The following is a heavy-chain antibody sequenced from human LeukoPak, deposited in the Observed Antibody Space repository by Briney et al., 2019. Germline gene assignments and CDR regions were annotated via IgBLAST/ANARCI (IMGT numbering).Heavy chain of an antibody. CDR3: ARMYSGTSYYFDY. V-gene: IGHV4-59*01. J-gene: IGHJ4*02. CDR1: GDSISRYY. Sequence: KPSETLSLTCTVSGDSISRYYWSWIRQPPGKGLEWIAYIHSSGSTSYNPSLKSRITMSVDTSKSQFSLKLSSVTAADTAVYYCARMYSGTSYYFDYWGQGTLVTVSS. D-gene: IGHD1-26*01. CDR2: IHSSGST.